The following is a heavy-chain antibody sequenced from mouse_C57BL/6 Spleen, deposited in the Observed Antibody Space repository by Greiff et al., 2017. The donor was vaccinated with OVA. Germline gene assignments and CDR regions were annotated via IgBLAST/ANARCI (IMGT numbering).Heavy chain of an antibody. CDR3: ARGDYYGSSYGAY. CDR1: GYSFTGYF. D-gene: IGHD1-1*01. Sequence: DVKLQESGPELVKPGDSVKISCKASGYSFTGYFMNWVMQSHGKSLEWIGRINPYNGDTFYNQKFKGKATLTVDKSSSTAHMELRSLTSEDSAVYYCARGDYYGSSYGAYWGQGTLVTVSA. V-gene: IGHV1-20*01. CDR2: INPYNGDT. J-gene: IGHJ3*01.